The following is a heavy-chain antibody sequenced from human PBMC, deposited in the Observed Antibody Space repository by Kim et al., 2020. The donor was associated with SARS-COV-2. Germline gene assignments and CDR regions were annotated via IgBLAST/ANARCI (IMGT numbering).Heavy chain of an antibody. Sequence: VKGRFTISRDNSKNTLYLQMNSLRAEDTAVYYCAKSAYCSGGSCYSYFDYWGQGTLVTVSS. CDR3: AKSAYCSGGSCYSYFDY. V-gene: IGHV3-23*01. D-gene: IGHD2-15*01. J-gene: IGHJ4*02.